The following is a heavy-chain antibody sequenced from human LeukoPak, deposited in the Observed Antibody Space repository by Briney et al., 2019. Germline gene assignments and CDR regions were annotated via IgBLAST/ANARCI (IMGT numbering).Heavy chain of an antibody. Sequence: PSETLSLTCTVSGGSISNYHWSWIRQSPGKGLEWIGYISYSGSTDYNASLKRRVTIFVDTSNSQFSLKLRSVTAADTAVYYCARDRTVPSGDIYYYGMDVWGQGTTVTVSS. CDR3: ARDRTVPSGDIYYYGMDV. CDR2: ISYSGST. CDR1: GGSISNYH. J-gene: IGHJ6*02. D-gene: IGHD2-21*02. V-gene: IGHV4-59*01.